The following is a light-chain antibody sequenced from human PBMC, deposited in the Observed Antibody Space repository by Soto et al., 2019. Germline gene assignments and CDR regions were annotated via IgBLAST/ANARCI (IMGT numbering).Light chain of an antibody. CDR1: QSVLYSSNNKNY. CDR2: WAS. V-gene: IGKV4-1*01. Sequence: DIVMSRAGDSLAVSLGERANINRKSSQSVLYSSNNKNYLAWYQQKPGQPPKLLIYWASTRESGVPDRFSGSGSGTDFTLTISSLQAEDVAVYYCQQYYSTPLTFGGGTKVDIK. CDR3: QQYYSTPLT. J-gene: IGKJ4*01.